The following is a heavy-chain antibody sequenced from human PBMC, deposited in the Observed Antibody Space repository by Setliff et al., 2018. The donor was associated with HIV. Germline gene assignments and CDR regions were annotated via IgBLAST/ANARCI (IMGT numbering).Heavy chain of an antibody. D-gene: IGHD3-10*01. Sequence: GGSLRLSCAASGFTFGSYSMNWVRQAPGRGLEWISYITKRADETHYADSVKGRFSISRDTAKNSLYLQMNSLRPEDTALYYCVRDLLWAFDMWGPGTMVTVSS. CDR3: VRDLLWAFDM. CDR2: ITKRADET. J-gene: IGHJ3*02. CDR1: GFTFGSYS. V-gene: IGHV3-21*05.